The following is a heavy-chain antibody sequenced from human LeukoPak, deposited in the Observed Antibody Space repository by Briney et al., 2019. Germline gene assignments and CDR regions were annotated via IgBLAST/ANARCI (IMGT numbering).Heavy chain of an antibody. J-gene: IGHJ4*02. CDR2: ISAYNGNT. V-gene: IGHV1-18*01. CDR1: GYTFTSYG. Sequence: GASVKVSCKASGYTFTSYGISWVRQAPGQGLEWMGWISAYNGNTNYAQKLQGRVTMTTDTSTSTAYMELRSLRSDDTAVYYCARSPRSYYDTLAGYYTDYWGQGTLVTVSS. D-gene: IGHD3-9*01. CDR3: ARSPRSYYDTLAGYYTDY.